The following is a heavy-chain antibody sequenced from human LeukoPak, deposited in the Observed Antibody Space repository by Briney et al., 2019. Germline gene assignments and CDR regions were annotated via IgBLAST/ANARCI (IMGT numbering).Heavy chain of an antibody. CDR1: GYTLTELS. V-gene: IGHV1-24*01. CDR2: FDPEDGET. Sequence: ASVKVSCKVSGYTLTELSMHWVRQAPGKGLEWMGGFDPEDGETIYAQKFQGRVTMTEDTSTDTAYMELSSLRSEDTAVYYCATSGYYPYYFDYWGQGTPVTVSS. CDR3: ATSGYYPYYFDY. J-gene: IGHJ4*02. D-gene: IGHD3-22*01.